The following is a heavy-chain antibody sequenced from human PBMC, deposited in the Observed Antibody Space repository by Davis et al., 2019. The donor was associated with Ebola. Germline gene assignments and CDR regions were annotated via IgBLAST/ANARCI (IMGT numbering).Heavy chain of an antibody. Sequence: PGGSLRLSCAASGFTFSKAWMSWVRQAPGKGLEWVGRIKSKTDGGTTDYAAPVKGRFTISRDDSKNTLYLQMNSLKTEDTAVYYCTTDGRIVATSDDYWGQGTLVTVSS. CDR2: IKSKTDGGTT. J-gene: IGHJ4*02. V-gene: IGHV3-15*01. CDR1: GFTFSKAW. D-gene: IGHD5-12*01. CDR3: TTDGRIVATSDDY.